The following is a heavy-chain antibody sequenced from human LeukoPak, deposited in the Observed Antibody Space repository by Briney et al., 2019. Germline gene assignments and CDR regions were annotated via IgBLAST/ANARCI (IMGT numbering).Heavy chain of an antibody. CDR1: GFTFSSYW. V-gene: IGHV3-7*01. D-gene: IGHD5-18*01. Sequence: GGSLRLSCAASGFTFSSYWMSWVRQAPGKGLEWVANIRHDGSEKYYVDSVKGRFTISRANAKDSLYLQMNSLRVEDTAVYYCARGGSRQYNFWGQGTLVTVSS. CDR3: ARGGSRQYNF. CDR2: IRHDGSEK. J-gene: IGHJ4*02.